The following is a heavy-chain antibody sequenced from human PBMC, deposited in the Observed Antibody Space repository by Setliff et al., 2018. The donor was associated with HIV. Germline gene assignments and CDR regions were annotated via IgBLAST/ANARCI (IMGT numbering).Heavy chain of an antibody. V-gene: IGHV4-34*01. CDR2: INHSGST. Sequence: GSLRLSCAASGFTFSNAWMSWVCQAPGKGLEWIGEINHSGSTNYNPSLKSRVTILGDTSKNQFSLKLSSVTAADTAVYYCARRAGSDYFTRFDYWGQGTLVTVSS. D-gene: IGHD3-10*01. CDR3: ARRAGSDYFTRFDY. J-gene: IGHJ4*02. CDR1: GFTFSNAW.